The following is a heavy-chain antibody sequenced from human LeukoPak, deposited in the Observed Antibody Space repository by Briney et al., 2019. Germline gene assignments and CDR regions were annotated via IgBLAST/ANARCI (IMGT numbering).Heavy chain of an antibody. CDR3: ASGLTLGYCSSTSCYDDYYYGMDV. CDR1: GYTFTSYG. D-gene: IGHD2-2*01. Sequence: ASVKVSCKASGYTFTSYGISWVRQAPGQGLEWMGWISAYNGNTNYAQKLQGRVTMTTDTSTSTAYMELRSLRSDDTAVYYCASGLTLGYCSSTSCYDDYYYGMDVWGQGTTVTVSS. CDR2: ISAYNGNT. J-gene: IGHJ6*02. V-gene: IGHV1-18*01.